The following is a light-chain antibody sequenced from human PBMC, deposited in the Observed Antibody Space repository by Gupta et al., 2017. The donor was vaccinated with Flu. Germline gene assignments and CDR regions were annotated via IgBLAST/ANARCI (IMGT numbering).Light chain of an antibody. Sequence: EVVLTQSPGTLSLSLGETATLSCRASPINDSKSLAWYQQKRGLAPRLLIFGASSRATDIPDRFTGSGSGTDFTLTIDRLEPEDFAVYYCQYYGTSLYTFGQGTKLEI. V-gene: IGKV3-20*01. CDR3: QYYGTSLYT. CDR2: GAS. CDR1: PINDSKS. J-gene: IGKJ2*01.